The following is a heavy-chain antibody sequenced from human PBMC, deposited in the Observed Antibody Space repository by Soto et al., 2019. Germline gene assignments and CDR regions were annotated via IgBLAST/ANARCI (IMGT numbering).Heavy chain of an antibody. Sequence: QVQLVQSGTVVQRRGSSVKLSCQASGVTFSSHGMAWVRQAPGQGLEWMGGIIPTFGTPTYAQKSQGRVTITRDKSTNTAYMELSSLRSEDTGVYYCARERSAQYIGVWGQGTLITVSS. CDR3: ARERSAQYIGV. J-gene: IGHJ4*02. V-gene: IGHV1-69*06. CDR1: GVTFSSHG. D-gene: IGHD5-12*01. CDR2: IIPTFGTP.